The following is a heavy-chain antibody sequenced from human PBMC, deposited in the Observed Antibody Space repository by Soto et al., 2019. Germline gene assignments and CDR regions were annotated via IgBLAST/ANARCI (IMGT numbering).Heavy chain of an antibody. D-gene: IGHD3-22*01. Sequence: DTLAPSCAVSGYSVSSAYYWGCSRRRPVMGLEWIGSIYHSGSTYYNPSLKSRVTISVDTSKNQFSLKLSSVTAADTAVYYCARGRITMVVVVNWYFDLWGRGTLVTVSS. CDR1: GYSVSSAYY. V-gene: IGHV4-38-2*01. CDR2: IYHSGST. CDR3: ARGRITMVVVVNWYFDL. J-gene: IGHJ2*01.